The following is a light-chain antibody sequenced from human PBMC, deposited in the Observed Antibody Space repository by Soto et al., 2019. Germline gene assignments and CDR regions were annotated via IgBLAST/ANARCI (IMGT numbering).Light chain of an antibody. J-gene: IGKJ1*01. CDR1: QSISIW. CDR2: KAS. Sequence: IQMAQSPSTLSASVGYRVTINCRASQSISIWLAWYQQKPGKAPKILIYKASSLESGVPSRFSGSGSGKEFTLTISSLQPDDFATYYCQQYSTYSPRTFGQGTKVDIK. V-gene: IGKV1-5*03. CDR3: QQYSTYSPRT.